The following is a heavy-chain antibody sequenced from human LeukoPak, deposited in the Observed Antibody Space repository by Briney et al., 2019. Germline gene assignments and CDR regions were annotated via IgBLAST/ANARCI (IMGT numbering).Heavy chain of an antibody. Sequence: GGSLRLSCAASGFTFSSYAMSWVRQAPGRGLEWVSTISGSGGSTYYADSVKGRFTISRDNSKNTLYLQMNSLRAEDTAVYCYAKGSGLTGTFFDYWARVPWLPSPQ. CDR2: ISGSGGST. CDR3: AKGSGLTGTFFDY. CDR1: GFTFSSYA. D-gene: IGHD7-27*01. J-gene: IGHJ4*02. V-gene: IGHV3-23*01.